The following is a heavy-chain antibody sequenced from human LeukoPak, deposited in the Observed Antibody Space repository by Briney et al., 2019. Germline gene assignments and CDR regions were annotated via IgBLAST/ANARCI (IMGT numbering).Heavy chain of an antibody. Sequence: PGGSLRLSCAASGFTFSSYSMNWVRQAPGKGLEWVSYISRSAIYYADSVKGRFTISRDNAKNSLYLQMNSLRAEDTAVYYCTRYCNSDICYRAFDYWGQGTLVTVSS. CDR2: ISRSAI. D-gene: IGHD2-2*02. V-gene: IGHV3-48*01. CDR3: TRYCNSDICYRAFDY. J-gene: IGHJ4*02. CDR1: GFTFSSYS.